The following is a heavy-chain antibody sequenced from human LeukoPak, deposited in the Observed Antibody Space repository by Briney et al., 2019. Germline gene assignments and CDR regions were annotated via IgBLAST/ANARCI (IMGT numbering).Heavy chain of an antibody. V-gene: IGHV3-23*01. CDR2: ISGSGGST. Sequence: TGGSLRLSCAASGFTFSSYAMSWVRQAPGKGLEWVSAISGSGGSTYYADSVKGRFTISRDNAKNSLYLQMNSLRAEDTAVYYCAKDGAADDFWSGYYVDSWGQGTLVTVSS. J-gene: IGHJ4*02. D-gene: IGHD3-3*01. CDR1: GFTFSSYA. CDR3: AKDGAADDFWSGYYVDS.